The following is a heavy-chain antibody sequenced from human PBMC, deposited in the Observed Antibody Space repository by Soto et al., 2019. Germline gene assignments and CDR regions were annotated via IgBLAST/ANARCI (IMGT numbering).Heavy chain of an antibody. CDR1: GFTFSSYG. CDR2: ISYDGSNK. V-gene: IGHV3-30*18. J-gene: IGHJ6*02. Sequence: GGSLRLSCAASGFTFSSYGMHFVRHAAGKGLEWVAVISYDGSNKYYADSVKGRFTISRDNSKNTLYLQMNSLRAEDTAVYYCAKDVVVGATTGLGDYYYYYGMDVWGQGTTVTVSS. D-gene: IGHD1-26*01. CDR3: AKDVVVGATTGLGDYYYYYGMDV.